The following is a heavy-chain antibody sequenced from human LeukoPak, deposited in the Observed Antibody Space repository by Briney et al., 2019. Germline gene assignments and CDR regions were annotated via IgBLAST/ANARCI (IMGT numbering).Heavy chain of an antibody. J-gene: IGHJ6*03. Sequence: GGSLRLSCAASGFTFSSYSMNWVRQAPGKGLEWVSYISSSSSTIYYADSVKGRFTISRDNAKNSLYLQMNSLRAEDTAVYYCAREAAGTLYYYMDVWGKGTTVTVSS. V-gene: IGHV3-48*04. CDR2: ISSSSSTI. CDR1: GFTFSSYS. D-gene: IGHD6-13*01. CDR3: AREAAGTLYYYMDV.